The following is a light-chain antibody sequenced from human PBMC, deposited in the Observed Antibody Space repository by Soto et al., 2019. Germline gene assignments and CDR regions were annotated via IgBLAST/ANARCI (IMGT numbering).Light chain of an antibody. V-gene: IGLV2-14*01. CDR3: SSYTSSSTRVV. CDR2: EVS. J-gene: IGLJ2*01. Sequence: QSALTQPTSVSGSPGQSITISCTGNGHDIGAYNYVSWYQQHPGKAPKLMIYEVSNRPSGVSNRFSGSKSGNTASLTISGLQAEDEADYYCSSYTSSSTRVVFGGGTKLTVL. CDR1: GHDIGAYNY.